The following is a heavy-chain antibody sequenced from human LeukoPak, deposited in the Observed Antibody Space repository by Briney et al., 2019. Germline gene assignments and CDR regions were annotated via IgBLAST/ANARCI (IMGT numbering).Heavy chain of an antibody. J-gene: IGHJ6*02. CDR1: GYTFTSYD. CDR3: ARGGAAAGIRYYYYGMDV. D-gene: IGHD6-13*01. V-gene: IGHV1-8*01. Sequence: ASVKVSCKASGYTFTSYDINWVRQATGQGLECMGWRNPNSGNTGYAQKFQGRVTMTRNTSISTAYLELSSQRSEDTAVYYCARGGAAAGIRYYYYGMDVWGQGTTVTVSS. CDR2: RNPNSGNT.